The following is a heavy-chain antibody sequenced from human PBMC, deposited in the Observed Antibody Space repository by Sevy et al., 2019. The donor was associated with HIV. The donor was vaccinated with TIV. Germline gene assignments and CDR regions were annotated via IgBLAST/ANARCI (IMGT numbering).Heavy chain of an antibody. CDR1: GGSISSYY. CDR3: ARARKRVGSGYNNNWFDP. V-gene: IGHV4-59*13. Sequence: SETLSLTCTVSGGSISSYYWSWIRQPPGKGLEWIGYIYYSGSTNYNPSLKSRVTISVDTSKNQFSLKLSSVTAAETAVYYCARARKRVGSGYNNNWFDPWGQGTLVTVSS. CDR2: IYYSGST. D-gene: IGHD3-10*01. J-gene: IGHJ5*02.